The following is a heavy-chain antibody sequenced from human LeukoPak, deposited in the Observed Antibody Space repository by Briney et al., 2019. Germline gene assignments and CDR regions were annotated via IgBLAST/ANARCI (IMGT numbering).Heavy chain of an antibody. J-gene: IGHJ3*02. Sequence: TGGSLRLSCAASGFTFSSYGMSWVRQAPGKGLEWVSAISGSGGSTYYADSVKGRFTISRDNSKNTLYLQMNSLRAEDTAVYYCANLGYCSSTSCYLFGRGWGAFDIWGQGTMVTVSS. CDR2: ISGSGGST. CDR1: GFTFSSYG. D-gene: IGHD2-2*03. CDR3: ANLGYCSSTSCYLFGRGWGAFDI. V-gene: IGHV3-23*01.